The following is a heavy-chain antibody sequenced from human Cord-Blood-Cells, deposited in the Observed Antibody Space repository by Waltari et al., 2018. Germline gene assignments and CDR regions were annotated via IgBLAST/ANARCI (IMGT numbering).Heavy chain of an antibody. CDR3: ARRSVAGTSV. J-gene: IGHJ4*02. V-gene: IGHV4-34*01. CDR1: GGSFRGYS. Sequence: QVQLQQWGAGLLKPSEHLSPTCAVYGGSFRGYSRSWIRPPPGKGLGGIGEINHRGSTNYNPSLKSRVTISVDTSKNQFSLKLSSVTAADTAVYYCARRSVAGTSVWGQGTLVTVSS. D-gene: IGHD6-19*01. CDR2: INHRGST.